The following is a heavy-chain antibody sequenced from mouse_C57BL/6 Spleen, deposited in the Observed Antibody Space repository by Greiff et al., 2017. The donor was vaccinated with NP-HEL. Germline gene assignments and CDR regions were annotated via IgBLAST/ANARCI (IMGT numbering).Heavy chain of an antibody. V-gene: IGHV8-5*01. CDR2: IWWNDDK. Sequence: QVTLKVSGPGILQPSQTLSLTCSFSGFSLSTSNMGIGWIRQPSGKGLEWLAHIWWNDDKYYNPSLKSRLTISKDTSNNQVFLQITSVATADTASYYSAQIDSAGTFYAMDYWGQGTSVTVSS. J-gene: IGHJ4*01. CDR3: AQIDSAGTFYAMDY. D-gene: IGHD4-1*01. CDR1: GFSLSTSNMG.